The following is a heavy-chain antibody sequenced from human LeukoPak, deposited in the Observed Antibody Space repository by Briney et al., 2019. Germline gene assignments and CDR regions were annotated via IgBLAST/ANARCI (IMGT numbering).Heavy chain of an antibody. CDR2: IRYDGSNK. D-gene: IGHD3-22*01. CDR3: AKKGASYYYDSSGYN. J-gene: IGHJ4*02. CDR1: GFTFSSYG. V-gene: IGHV3-30*02. Sequence: GGSLRLSCAASGFTFSSYGMDWVRQAPGKGLEWVAFIRYDGSNKYYADSVKGRFTISRDNSKNTLYLQMNSLRAEDTAVYYCAKKGASYYYDSSGYNWGQGTLVTVSS.